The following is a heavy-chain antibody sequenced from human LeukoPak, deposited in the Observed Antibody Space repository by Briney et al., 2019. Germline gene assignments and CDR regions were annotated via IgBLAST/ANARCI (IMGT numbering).Heavy chain of an antibody. CDR2: IKGDGSAK. V-gene: IGHV3-7*03. J-gene: IGHJ3*02. Sequence: GGSLRLSCAASGFTFSNAWMNWVRQAPGKGLEWVAFIKGDGSAKKYVDSVKGRFTISRDNAKNSLFLQMNSLRAEDTAVYYCARELNDAFDIWGQGTMVTVSS. CDR3: ARELNDAFDI. CDR1: GFTFSNAW.